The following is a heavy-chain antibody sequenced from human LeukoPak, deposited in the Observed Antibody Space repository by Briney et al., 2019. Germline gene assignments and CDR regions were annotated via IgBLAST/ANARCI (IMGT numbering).Heavy chain of an antibody. CDR3: ARVYSYGSCDY. CDR2: ISHDSTPI. V-gene: IGHV3-48*02. Sequence: GGSLRLSCAASGFTFGSYSMKWVRLAPGEGLEWVSYISHDSTPIHYADSVKGRFTISRDNAKNSLYLQMNSLRDEDTAVYYCARVYSYGSCDYWVQGTLHTVSS. D-gene: IGHD5-18*01. J-gene: IGHJ4*02. CDR1: GFTFGSYS.